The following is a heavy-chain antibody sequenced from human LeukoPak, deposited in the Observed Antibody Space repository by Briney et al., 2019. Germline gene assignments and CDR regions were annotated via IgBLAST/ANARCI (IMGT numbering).Heavy chain of an antibody. CDR3: ARDLLPDYMDV. V-gene: IGHV3-20*04. D-gene: IGHD2-15*01. CDR1: GFTFADYG. J-gene: IGHJ6*03. Sequence: PGGSLRLSCAASGFTFADYGMSWVRQVPGKGLEWVSAINWNGGSIGYADSVKGRFTISRDNAKNTLYLQMNSLRAEDTAVYYCARDLLPDYMDVWGKGTTVTVSS. CDR2: INWNGGSI.